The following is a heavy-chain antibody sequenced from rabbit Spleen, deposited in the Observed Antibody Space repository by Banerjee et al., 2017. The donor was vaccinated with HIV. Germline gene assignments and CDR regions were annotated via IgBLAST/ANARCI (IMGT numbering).Heavy chain of an antibody. J-gene: IGHJ4*01. Sequence: QSLEESGGGLVKPGASLTLTCKASGLDFSGDSYDSYMCWVRQAPGKGLEWIACIHGGSRNNIYYASWAKGRFTISKTSSTTVTLEMTSLTVADTATYFCARFYAGYGDFGYAAMWGPGTLVTVS. CDR2: IHGGSRNNI. V-gene: IGHV1S40*01. CDR1: GLDFSGDSY. CDR3: ARFYAGYGDFGYAAM. D-gene: IGHD7-1*01.